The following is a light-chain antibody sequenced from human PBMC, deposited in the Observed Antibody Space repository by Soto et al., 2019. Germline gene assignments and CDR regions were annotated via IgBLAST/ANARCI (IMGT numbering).Light chain of an antibody. CDR2: KAS. J-gene: IGKJ3*01. CDR3: LQDYNYPRT. Sequence: DIQMTQSPSTLSGSVGDRVTITCRASQTISSWLAWYQQKPGKAPKLLIYKASTLKSGVPSRFSGSGSGTEFTLTISSLQPDDFATYYCLQDYNYPRTFGPGTKVDIK. CDR1: QTISSW. V-gene: IGKV1-5*03.